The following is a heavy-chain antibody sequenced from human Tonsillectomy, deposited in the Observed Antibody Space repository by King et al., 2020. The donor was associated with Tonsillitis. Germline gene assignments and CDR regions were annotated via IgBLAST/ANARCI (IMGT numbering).Heavy chain of an antibody. CDR1: GFTVSSNY. CDR2: IYSGGST. Sequence: VQLVESGGGLIQPGGSLRLSCAASGFTVSSNYMSWVRQAPGTGLEWFSIIYSGGSTYYADSVKGRFTVSRDTSKNTLYLQMDSLTAEDTAIYYCARTMVAAPGTDAFDIWGQGTVVTVSS. CDR3: ARTMVAAPGTDAFDI. V-gene: IGHV3-53*01. J-gene: IGHJ3*02. D-gene: IGHD6-13*01.